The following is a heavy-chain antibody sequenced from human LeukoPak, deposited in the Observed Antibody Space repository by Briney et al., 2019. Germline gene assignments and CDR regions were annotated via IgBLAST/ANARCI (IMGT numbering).Heavy chain of an antibody. V-gene: IGHV4-31*03. CDR1: GGSISSGGYY. CDR3: ARGVLAYSSSWRPYFDY. CDR2: IYYSGST. D-gene: IGHD6-13*01. J-gene: IGHJ4*02. Sequence: PSETLSLTCTVSGGSISSGGYYWSWIRQHPGKGLEWIGYIYYSGSTYYNPSLKSRVTISVDTSKNQFSLKLSSVTAADTAVYYCARGVLAYSSSWRPYFDYWGQGTLVTVSS.